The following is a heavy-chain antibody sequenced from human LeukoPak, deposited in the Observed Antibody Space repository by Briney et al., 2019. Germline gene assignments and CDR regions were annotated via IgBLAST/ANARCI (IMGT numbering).Heavy chain of an antibody. Sequence: ASVRVSCKASGYTFTDYYMHWVRQAPGQGLQWMGRINPNSGGADYAQNFQGRVTMTRDTSTSAIYMQLIWLRSDDTAVYYCARAAYGNNPTHFDYWGQGTLVTVSS. J-gene: IGHJ4*02. V-gene: IGHV1-2*06. CDR3: ARAAYGNNPTHFDY. CDR2: INPNSGGA. D-gene: IGHD4-11*01. CDR1: GYTFTDYY.